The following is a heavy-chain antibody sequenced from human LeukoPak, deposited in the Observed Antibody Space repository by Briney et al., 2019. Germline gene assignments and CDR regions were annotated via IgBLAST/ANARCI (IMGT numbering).Heavy chain of an antibody. V-gene: IGHV4-4*02. D-gene: IGHD1-26*01. Sequence: SETLSLTCTVSGGSISSNNWWGWVRQPPGKGLEWIGEIYHSGSPNYNPSLKSRVTISVDKSRNHFSLNLSSVTAADTAVYYCASSPSALTEWELPTRFGYWGQGTLVTVSS. CDR2: IYHSGSP. CDR3: ASSPSALTEWELPTRFGY. J-gene: IGHJ4*02. CDR1: GGSISSNNW.